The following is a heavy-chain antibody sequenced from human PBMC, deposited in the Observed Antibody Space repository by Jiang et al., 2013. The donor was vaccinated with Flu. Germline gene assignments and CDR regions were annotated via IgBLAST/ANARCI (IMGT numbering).Heavy chain of an antibody. CDR1: GESFSAYY. D-gene: IGHD3-10*01. CDR3: ARVSPSHYPPPAYYYYYYMDV. Sequence: LLKPSETLSLTCGVYGESFSAYYWSWIRQPPGKGLEWIGEINHSGSTNCNPSLKSRVTISVDTSNNQFSLKLSSVTAADTAVYYCARVSPSHYPPPAYYYYYYMDVWSKGTTVTVSS. V-gene: IGHV4-34*01. J-gene: IGHJ6*03. CDR2: INHSGST.